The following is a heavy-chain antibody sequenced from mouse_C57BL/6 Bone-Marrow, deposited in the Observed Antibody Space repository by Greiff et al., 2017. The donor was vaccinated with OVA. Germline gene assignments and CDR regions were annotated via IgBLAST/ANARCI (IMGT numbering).Heavy chain of an antibody. D-gene: IGHD2-5*01. Sequence: VQLQQSGAELVRPGASVKLSCTASGFNIKDDYMHWVKQRPEQGLEWIGWIDPENGDTEYASKFQGKATITADTSSNTAYLQLSSLTSEDTAVYYCTPYYSNYDYARDYWGQGTSVTVSS. CDR2: IDPENGDT. V-gene: IGHV14-4*01. J-gene: IGHJ4*01. CDR1: GFNIKDDY. CDR3: TPYYSNYDYARDY.